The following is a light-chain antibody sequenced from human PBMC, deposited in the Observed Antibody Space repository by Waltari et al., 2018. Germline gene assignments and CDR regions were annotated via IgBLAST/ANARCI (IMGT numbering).Light chain of an antibody. Sequence: QSVLTQPPSASGTPGQRVTMSCSGSNSNVGSNNVNWYRQVPGTAPKLVIYKNDQRPSGVPDRFSGSKAAASASLAISGLQSEDEADYFCEAWDDTLNGPVFGGGTKLTVL. CDR3: EAWDDTLNGPV. J-gene: IGLJ3*02. CDR2: KND. CDR1: NSNVGSNN. V-gene: IGLV1-44*01.